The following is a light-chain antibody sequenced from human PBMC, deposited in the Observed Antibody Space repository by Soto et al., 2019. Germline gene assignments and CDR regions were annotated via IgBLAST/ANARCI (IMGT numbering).Light chain of an antibody. J-gene: IGKJ2*01. CDR3: QHLHTYPYT. V-gene: IGKV1-9*01. CDR1: QGIASY. Sequence: IQLTQSPSSLSASVGDRVTITCRASQGIASYLAWYQQKPGKAPKLLIYAASTLQSGVPSRFSGSGSGTDSTLTISSLQPEDFATYYCQHLHTYPYTFGQGTKLEIK. CDR2: AAS.